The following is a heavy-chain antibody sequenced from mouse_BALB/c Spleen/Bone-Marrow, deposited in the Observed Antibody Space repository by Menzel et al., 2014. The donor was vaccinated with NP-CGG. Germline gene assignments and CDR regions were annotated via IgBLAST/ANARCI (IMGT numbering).Heavy chain of an antibody. CDR3: ASATTATFYAMDY. J-gene: IGHJ4*01. Sequence: DVKLVESGAELVKPGASVKLSCTVSGFNIRDTYMYWVKQRPEQGLEWNGRIDPANGNTKYDPKFQGKATITADTSSNTASLQLSSLPSEDTAVYYCASATTATFYAMDYWGQGTSVTVSS. V-gene: IGHV14-3*02. CDR1: GFNIRDTY. D-gene: IGHD1-2*01. CDR2: IDPANGNT.